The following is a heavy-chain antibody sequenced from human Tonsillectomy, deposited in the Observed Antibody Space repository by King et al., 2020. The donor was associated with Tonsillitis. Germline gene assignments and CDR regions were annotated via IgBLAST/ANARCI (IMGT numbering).Heavy chain of an antibody. Sequence: VQLVESGAEVKKPGSSVKVSCKASGGTFSSYAISWVRQAPGQGLEWMGRIIPILGIANYAQKFQGRVTITADKSTSTAYMELSSLRSEDTAVYYCARDGTYDSRGYYTHWYFDLWGRGTLVTVSS. D-gene: IGHD3-22*01. CDR2: IIPILGIA. J-gene: IGHJ2*01. V-gene: IGHV1-69*09. CDR1: GGTFSSYA. CDR3: ARDGTYDSRGYYTHWYFDL.